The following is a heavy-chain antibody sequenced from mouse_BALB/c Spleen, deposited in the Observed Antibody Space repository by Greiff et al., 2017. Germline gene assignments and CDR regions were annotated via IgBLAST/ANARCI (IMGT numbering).Heavy chain of an antibody. CDR2: ISSGSSTI. D-gene: IGHD3-3*01. J-gene: IGHJ4*01. CDR3: ARRGTTGAGAMDY. Sequence: EVQRVESGGGLVQPGGSRKLSCAASGFTFSSFGMHWVRQAPEKGLEWVAYISSGSSTIYYADTVKGRFTISRDNPKNTLFLQMTSLRSEDTAMYYCARRGTTGAGAMDYWGQGTSVTVSS. CDR1: GFTFSSFG. V-gene: IGHV5-17*02.